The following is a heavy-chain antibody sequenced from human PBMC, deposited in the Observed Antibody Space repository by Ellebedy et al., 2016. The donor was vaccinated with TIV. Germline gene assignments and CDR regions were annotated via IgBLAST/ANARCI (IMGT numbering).Heavy chain of an antibody. V-gene: IGHV3-48*02. D-gene: IGHD1-26*01. CDR1: EFTFSYYS. CDR2: IVGTGTTT. J-gene: IGHJ3*02. Sequence: GESLKISCATSEFTFSYYSMNWVRQAAGKGLEWISYIVGTGTTTYYADSVKGRFTISRDNSKNSLFLQMNSLRDDDTAVYYCARRGNYLGDAFDIWGQGAMVIVSS. CDR3: ARRGNYLGDAFDI.